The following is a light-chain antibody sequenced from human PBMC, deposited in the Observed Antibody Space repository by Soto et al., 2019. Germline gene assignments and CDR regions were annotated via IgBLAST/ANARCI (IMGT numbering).Light chain of an antibody. CDR3: QQTCTSPRT. CDR1: QSGSNSY. CDR2: SAS. J-gene: IGKJ1*01. Sequence: IVLTQTLGPLSLHLGERATPSCRASQSGSNSYVAWYQQKPGKAPKLLIFSASKMAAGIPYRFSGTGSETDFTLTISSLVSEDFAVYYCQQTCTSPRTFGQGTKVDIK. V-gene: IGKV3-20*01.